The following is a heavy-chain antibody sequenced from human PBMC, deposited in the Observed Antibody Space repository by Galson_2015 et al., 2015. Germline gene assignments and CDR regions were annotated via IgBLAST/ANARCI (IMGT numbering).Heavy chain of an antibody. V-gene: IGHV1-24*01. CDR3: ATEKIASSNSDFWSGGIDI. CDR1: GYTLSELS. Sequence: SVKVSCKVSGYTLSELSIHWVRQAPGIGLEWMGGFDPEDGETIYAQKFQGRVTMTEDTSRDTAYMELGSLTSEDTAVYYCATEKIASSNSDFWSGGIDIWGQGSVGPVAS. J-gene: IGHJ3*02. D-gene: IGHD3-3*01. CDR2: FDPEDGET.